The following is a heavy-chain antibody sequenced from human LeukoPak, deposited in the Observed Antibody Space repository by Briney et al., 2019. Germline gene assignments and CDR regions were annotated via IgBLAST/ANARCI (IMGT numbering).Heavy chain of an antibody. V-gene: IGHV1-24*01. J-gene: IGHJ4*02. CDR1: GHTLTELS. Sequence: ASVKVSCKVSGHTLTELSMHWVRQAPGKGLEWMGGFDPEDGETIYAQKFQGRVTMTEDTSTDTAYMELSSLRSEDTAVYYCATGPNWNYAVWDYWGQGTLVTVSS. CDR2: FDPEDGET. CDR3: ATGPNWNYAVWDY. D-gene: IGHD1-7*01.